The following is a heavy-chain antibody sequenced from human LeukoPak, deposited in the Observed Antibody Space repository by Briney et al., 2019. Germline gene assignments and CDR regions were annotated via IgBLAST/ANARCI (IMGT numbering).Heavy chain of an antibody. CDR3: AKVGFTSSVDTAMDTFDY. J-gene: IGHJ4*02. CDR1: GFTFSSYG. Sequence: PGGSLRLSCAASGFTFSSYGMHWVRQAPGKGLEWVAVIWYGGSNKYYADSVKGRFTISRDNSKNTLYLQMNSLRAEDTAVYYCAKVGFTSSVDTAMDTFDYWGQGTLVTVSS. D-gene: IGHD5-18*01. V-gene: IGHV3-33*06. CDR2: IWYGGSNK.